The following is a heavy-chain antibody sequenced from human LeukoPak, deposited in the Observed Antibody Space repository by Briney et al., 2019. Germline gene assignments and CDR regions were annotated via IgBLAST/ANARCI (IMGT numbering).Heavy chain of an antibody. D-gene: IGHD1/OR15-1a*01. CDR1: GGSFSGYY. CDR2: INHSGST. V-gene: IGHV4-34*01. J-gene: IGHJ4*02. CDR3: AREQAASADY. Sequence: SETLSLTCAVYGGSFSGYYWSWIRQPPGKGLEWIGEINHSGSTNYNPSLKSRVTISVDTSKNQFSLKLSSVTAADTAVYYCAREQAASADYWGQGTLVTVPS.